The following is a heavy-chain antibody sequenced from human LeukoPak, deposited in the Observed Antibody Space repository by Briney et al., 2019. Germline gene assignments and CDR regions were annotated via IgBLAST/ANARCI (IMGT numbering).Heavy chain of an antibody. J-gene: IGHJ4*02. CDR2: IKSKGGGGTT. CDR1: GLIFIDAW. V-gene: IGHV3-15*01. CDR3: AKNTVAMTTVTTYFDY. Sequence: GGSLRLSCEVSGLIFIDAWVSWVRQAPGKGLEWVGRIKSKGGGGTTDHAAPVKGRFTISRDDSKSTVYLQMSSLRIEDTAIYYCAKNTVAMTTVTTYFDYWGQGTLVTVSS. D-gene: IGHD4-17*01.